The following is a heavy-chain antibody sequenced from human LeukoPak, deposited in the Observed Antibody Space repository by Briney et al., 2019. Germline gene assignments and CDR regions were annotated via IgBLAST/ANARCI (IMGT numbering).Heavy chain of an antibody. CDR1: GGTFSSYA. J-gene: IGHJ4*02. Sequence: ASVKVSCKASGGTFSSYAISWVRQAPGQGLEWMGGIIPIFGTANYAQKLQGRVTITTDTSTSTAYMELRNLRSDDTAVYYCARVRPLGSVSELENWGQGTLVTVSS. D-gene: IGHD1-7*01. CDR2: IIPIFGTA. V-gene: IGHV1-69*05. CDR3: ARVRPLGSVSELEN.